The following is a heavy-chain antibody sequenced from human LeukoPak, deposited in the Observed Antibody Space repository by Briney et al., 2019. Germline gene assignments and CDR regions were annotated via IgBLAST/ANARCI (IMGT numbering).Heavy chain of an antibody. CDR2: ISGSGART. CDR1: GFTFSSYA. Sequence: GGSLRLSCAASGFTFSSYAMSWVRQAPGKGLEWVSAISGSGARTYYADSVKGRVTISRDNSKNTLYLQMNSLRAEDTAVYYCAKEGSSWLYYFDYWGQGTLVTVSS. CDR3: AKEGSSWLYYFDY. J-gene: IGHJ4*02. D-gene: IGHD6-13*01. V-gene: IGHV3-23*01.